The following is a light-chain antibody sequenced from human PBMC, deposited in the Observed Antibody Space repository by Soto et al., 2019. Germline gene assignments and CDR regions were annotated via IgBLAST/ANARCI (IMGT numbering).Light chain of an antibody. Sequence: QSALTQPRSVSGSPGQSVTISCTGTSSGVGGYNYVSWYQQHPGKAPKLMIYDVSKRPSGVPDRFSGSKSGNTASLTISGLQAEDEADYYCQSYDSSLIGYVFGTGTKVTVL. CDR1: SSGVGGYNY. CDR3: QSYDSSLIGYV. CDR2: DVS. V-gene: IGLV2-11*01. J-gene: IGLJ1*01.